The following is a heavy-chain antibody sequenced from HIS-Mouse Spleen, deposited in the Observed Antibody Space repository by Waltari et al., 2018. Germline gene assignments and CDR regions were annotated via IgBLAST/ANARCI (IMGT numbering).Heavy chain of an antibody. CDR2: IYPGDSDT. J-gene: IGHJ4*02. D-gene: IGHD6-13*01. CDR3: ARHDSDSSSWYGGFDY. Sequence: EVQLVQSGAEVKKPGESLKISCKGSGYSFTSYWIGWVRPIPGKGLEWMGIIYPGDSDTRYSPSFQGQVTISADKSISTAYLQWSSLKASDTAMYYCARHDSDSSSWYGGFDYWGQGTLVTVSS. CDR1: GYSFTSYW. V-gene: IGHV5-51*01.